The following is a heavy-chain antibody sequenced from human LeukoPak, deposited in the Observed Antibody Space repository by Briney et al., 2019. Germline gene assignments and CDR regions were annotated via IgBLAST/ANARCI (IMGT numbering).Heavy chain of an antibody. CDR1: GGSVSSGSYY. V-gene: IGHV4-61*01. Sequence: SETLSLTCTVSGGSVSSGSYYWSWIRQPPGKGLEWIGYIYYSGSTNYNPSLKSRVTISVDTSKNQFSLKLSSVTAADTAVYYCARMGMAARAYYFDYWGQGTLVTVS. CDR3: ARMGMAARAYYFDY. D-gene: IGHD6-13*01. CDR2: IYYSGST. J-gene: IGHJ4*02.